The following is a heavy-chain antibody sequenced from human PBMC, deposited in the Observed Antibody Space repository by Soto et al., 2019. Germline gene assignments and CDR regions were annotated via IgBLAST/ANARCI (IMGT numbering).Heavy chain of an antibody. Sequence: QVQLVESGGGVVQPGRSLRLSCAASGFTFSSYAMHWVRQAPGKGLEWVAVISYDGSNKYYADSMKGRFTISGDNSKNPLYLQMNSLRAEDTAVYYCARERRSGSYVDYYYYYGMDVWGQGTTVTVSS. CDR2: ISYDGSNK. CDR1: GFTFSSYA. CDR3: ARERRSGSYVDYYYYYGMDV. D-gene: IGHD1-26*01. V-gene: IGHV3-30-3*01. J-gene: IGHJ6*01.